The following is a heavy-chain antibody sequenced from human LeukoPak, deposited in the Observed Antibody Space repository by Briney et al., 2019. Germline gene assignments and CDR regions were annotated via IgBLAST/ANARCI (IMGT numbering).Heavy chain of an antibody. J-gene: IGHJ4*02. V-gene: IGHV4-39*01. CDR1: GGSISSSSYY. CDR2: IYYSGST. D-gene: IGHD6-13*01. CDR3: ARRSRSWDVDY. Sequence: SETLSLTCTVSGGSISSSSYYWGWIRQPPGKGLEWIGSIYYSGSTYYNPSLKSRVTISVDTSKNQFSLKLSSVTAADTAVYYCARRSRSWDVDYWGQGTLVTVSS.